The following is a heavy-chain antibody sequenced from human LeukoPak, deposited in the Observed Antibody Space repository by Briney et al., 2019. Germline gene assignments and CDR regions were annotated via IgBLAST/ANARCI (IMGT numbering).Heavy chain of an antibody. CDR2: IYSGNRT. D-gene: IGHD3-3*01. Sequence: GGSLRLSCAASKFTFSDYSMSWVRQAPGKGLEWVSVIYSGNRTKYADSVKGRFIISRDNSKNTLLFQMNSLRTEDTAVYYCARLTSGNGLDVWGRGTTVTVS. CDR1: KFTFSDYS. J-gene: IGHJ6*02. CDR3: ARLTSGNGLDV. V-gene: IGHV3-66*04.